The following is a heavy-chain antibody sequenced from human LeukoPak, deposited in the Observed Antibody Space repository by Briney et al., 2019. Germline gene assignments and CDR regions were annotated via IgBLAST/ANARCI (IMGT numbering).Heavy chain of an antibody. D-gene: IGHD3-9*01. CDR2: ISSSGSTI. CDR3: AKDRAYFDWLLSFNWFDP. V-gene: IGHV3-48*03. Sequence: GGSLRLSCAASGFTFSSYEMNWVRQAPGKGLEWVSYISSSGSTIYYADSVKGRFTISRDNAKNSLYLQMNSLRAEDTAVYYCAKDRAYFDWLLSFNWFDPWGQGTLVTVSS. CDR1: GFTFSSYE. J-gene: IGHJ5*02.